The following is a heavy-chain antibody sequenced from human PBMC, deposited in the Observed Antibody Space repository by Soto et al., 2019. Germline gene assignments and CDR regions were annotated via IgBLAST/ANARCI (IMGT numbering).Heavy chain of an antibody. Sequence: QITLKDSGPTLVKPTQTLTLTCTFSVFSLSTSGVGVSCIRQPPGKALEWLALIYWDDDKRYGPSLKSRLTINTDASNIPVVLPITNMDPLDTANCYWAHRGADSVDYGSGGLFDYWGQGTLVTVSS. CDR2: IYWDDDK. CDR3: AHRGADSVDYGSGGLFDY. V-gene: IGHV2-5*05. D-gene: IGHD3-10*01. J-gene: IGHJ4*02. CDR1: VFSLSTSGVG.